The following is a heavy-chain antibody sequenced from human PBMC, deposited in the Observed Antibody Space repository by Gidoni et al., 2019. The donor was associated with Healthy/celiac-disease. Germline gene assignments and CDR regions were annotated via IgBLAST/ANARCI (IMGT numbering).Heavy chain of an antibody. CDR1: AFTFSSYW. V-gene: IGHV3-7*03. CDR2: IKQDGSEK. Sequence: EVQLVESGGGLVQPGGSLRLSCAASAFTFSSYWMSLVRQAPGKGLEWVANIKQDGSEKYYVDSVKGRFTISRDNAKNSLSLQMNSLRAEDTAVYYCARSAEVNWFDPWGQGTLVTVSS. J-gene: IGHJ5*02. CDR3: ARSAEVNWFDP.